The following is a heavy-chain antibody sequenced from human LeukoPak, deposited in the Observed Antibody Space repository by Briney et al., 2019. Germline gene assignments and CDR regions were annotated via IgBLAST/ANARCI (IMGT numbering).Heavy chain of an antibody. Sequence: KPSETLSLTGTVSGGSISSYYWRWIRQPPGKGLEWIGYIYYSGSTNYNPSLKSRVSISVDTSKNQFSLKLSSVTAADTAVYYCARPDIVGATAAFDIWGQGTMVTVSS. J-gene: IGHJ3*02. CDR2: IYYSGST. D-gene: IGHD1-26*01. CDR3: ARPDIVGATAAFDI. CDR1: GGSISSYY. V-gene: IGHV4-59*01.